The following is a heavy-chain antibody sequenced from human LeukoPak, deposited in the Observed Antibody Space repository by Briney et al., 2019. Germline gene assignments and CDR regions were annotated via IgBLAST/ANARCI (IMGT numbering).Heavy chain of an antibody. D-gene: IGHD2-21*02. CDR3: ARAHVTGVDAFDI. CDR1: GFIFSNYW. V-gene: IGHV3-7*01. J-gene: IGHJ3*02. Sequence: GSLRLSCAASGFIFSNYWMSWVRQAPGKGLEGVANMKKDGSEKYYVDSVKGRFTVSRDNTKNSLYLEMNSLRAEDTAVYYCARAHVTGVDAFDIWGQGTMVTVSS. CDR2: MKKDGSEK.